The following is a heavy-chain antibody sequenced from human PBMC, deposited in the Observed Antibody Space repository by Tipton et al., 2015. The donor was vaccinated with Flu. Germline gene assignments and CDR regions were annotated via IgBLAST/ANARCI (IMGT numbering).Heavy chain of an antibody. Sequence: QLVQSGAEVKKPGASVKVSCKASGYTFTGYYMNWVRQAPGQGLEWRGWINPNSGGTNYAQKIQGRVTMTRDTSISTAYMELSRLRSDDTAVYYCARLRRGGAVAGSDYWGQGTLVTVSS. D-gene: IGHD6-19*01. CDR1: GYTFTGYY. J-gene: IGHJ4*02. V-gene: IGHV1-2*02. CDR3: ARLRRGGAVAGSDY. CDR2: INPNSGGT.